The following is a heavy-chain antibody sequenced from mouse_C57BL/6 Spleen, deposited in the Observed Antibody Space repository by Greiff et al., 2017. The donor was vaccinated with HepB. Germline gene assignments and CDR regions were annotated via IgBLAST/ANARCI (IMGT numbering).Heavy chain of an antibody. V-gene: IGHV5-9-1*02. Sequence: DVHLVESGEGLVKPGGSLKLSCAASGFTFSSYAMSWVRQTPEKRLEWVAYISSGGDYIYYADTVKGRFTISRDNARNTVYLQMSRLKSEDTAMYYCTVQGLFAYWGQGTLVTVSA. J-gene: IGHJ3*01. CDR3: TVQGLFAY. CDR2: ISSGGDYI. CDR1: GFTFSSYA.